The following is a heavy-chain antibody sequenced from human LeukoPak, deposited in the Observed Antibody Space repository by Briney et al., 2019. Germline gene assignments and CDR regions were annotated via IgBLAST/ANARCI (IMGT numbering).Heavy chain of an antibody. D-gene: IGHD1-26*01. CDR3: ARYYTGAVDI. J-gene: IGHJ3*02. CDR2: IYYSGIT. Sequence: PSETLSLTCTLSVGSISSYYWSWIRQPPGKGLEWIAYIYYSGITNYNPSLKSRVTISVDTSNNQFSLKLSSVTAADTAVYYCARYYTGAVDIWGQGTMVTVSS. V-gene: IGHV4-59*01. CDR1: VGSISSYY.